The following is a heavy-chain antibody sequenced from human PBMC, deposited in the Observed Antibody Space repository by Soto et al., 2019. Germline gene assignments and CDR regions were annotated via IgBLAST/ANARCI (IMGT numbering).Heavy chain of an antibody. CDR2: ISFSGAT. CDR3: ARSRNGAVPDSINF. D-gene: IGHD2-8*01. Sequence: SETLSLTCTVSGVSITSYFWSWIRQTPGKGLDWIGSISFSGATYSNPSLKGRAALSVDTSENHLSLTLNSVTSADTAVFYCARSRNGAVPDSINFWGQGTLVTVSS. J-gene: IGHJ4*02. V-gene: IGHV4-59*01. CDR1: GVSITSYF.